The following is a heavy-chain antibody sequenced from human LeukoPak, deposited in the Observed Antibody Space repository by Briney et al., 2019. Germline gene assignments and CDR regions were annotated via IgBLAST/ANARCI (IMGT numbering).Heavy chain of an antibody. V-gene: IGHV4-59*01. CDR3: ARWGDIVVVPAAYNWFDP. CDR2: IYYSGST. D-gene: IGHD2-2*01. Sequence: PSETLSLTCTVSGGSISSYYWSWIRQPPGKGLEWIGYIYYSGSTNYNPSLKSRVTISVDTSKNQFSLKLSSVTAADTAVYYCARWGDIVVVPAAYNWFDPWGQGTLVTVSP. CDR1: GGSISSYY. J-gene: IGHJ5*02.